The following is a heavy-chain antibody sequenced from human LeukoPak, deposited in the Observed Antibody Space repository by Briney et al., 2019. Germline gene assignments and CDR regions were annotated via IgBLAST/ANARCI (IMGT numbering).Heavy chain of an antibody. D-gene: IGHD3-9*01. CDR1: GFTFSSYG. J-gene: IGHJ4*02. CDR3: AKDRLRYFDWSYYFDY. V-gene: IGHV3-30*18. CDR2: ISYDGSNK. Sequence: GRSLRLSCAASGFTFSSYGMHWVRQAPGKGLEWVAVISYDGSNKYYADSVKGRSTISRDNSKNTLYLQMNSLRAEDTAVYYCAKDRLRYFDWSYYFDYWGQGTLVTVSS.